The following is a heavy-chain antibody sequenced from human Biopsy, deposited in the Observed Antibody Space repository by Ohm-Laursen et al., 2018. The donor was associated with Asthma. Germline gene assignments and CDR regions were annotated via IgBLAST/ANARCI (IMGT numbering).Heavy chain of an antibody. CDR2: IKTVFGTT. V-gene: IGHV1-69*01. D-gene: IGHD6-19*01. CDR1: GGTFSNFA. Sequence: SSVKVSCKAPGGTFSNFAISWVRQAPGQGLEWLGGIKTVFGTTNYAQKFQGRVTITADESTSTAYMEVTSLRPEDTAIYYCARCQVGYSSGWSLLLKKIYYSGMDVWGQGTAVTVSS. CDR3: ARCQVGYSSGWSLLLKKIYYSGMDV. J-gene: IGHJ6*02.